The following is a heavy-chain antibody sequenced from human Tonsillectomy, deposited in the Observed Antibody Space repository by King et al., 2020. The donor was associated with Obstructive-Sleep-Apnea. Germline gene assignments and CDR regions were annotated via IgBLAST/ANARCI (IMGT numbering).Heavy chain of an antibody. J-gene: IGHJ2*01. CDR3: AKDPLRDWYFDL. Sequence: VQLVESGGGLVQPGGSLRLSCAASGFTFSSYAMSWVRQAPGKGLEWVSAISGSVGSTYYADSVKGRFTISRDNSKNTLYLQMNSLRAEDTALYYCAKDPLRDWYFDLWGRGTLVTVSS. V-gene: IGHV3-23*04. D-gene: IGHD3-16*01. CDR1: GFTFSSYA. CDR2: ISGSVGST.